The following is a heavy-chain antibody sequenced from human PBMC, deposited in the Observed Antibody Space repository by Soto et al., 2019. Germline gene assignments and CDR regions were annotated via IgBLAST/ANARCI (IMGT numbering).Heavy chain of an antibody. CDR2: IYYSGST. D-gene: IGHD2-2*03. CDR1: GGSISSGGYY. J-gene: IGHJ4*02. CDR3: ARTGERWILGYYFDY. Sequence: QVQLQESGPGLVKPSQTLSLTCTVSGGSISSGGYYWSWIRQHPGKGLEWIGYIYYSGSTYYNPSLKRRVTXPLASSXXQFSLKLSSVTAADTAVYYCARTGERWILGYYFDYWGQGTLVTVSS. V-gene: IGHV4-31*03.